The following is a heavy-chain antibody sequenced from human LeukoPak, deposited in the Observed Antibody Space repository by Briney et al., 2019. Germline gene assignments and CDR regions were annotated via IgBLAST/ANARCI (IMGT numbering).Heavy chain of an antibody. CDR1: GFTFSSYG. CDR2: IWYDGSNK. D-gene: IGHD3-22*01. Sequence: GGSLRLSCAASGFTFSSYGMHWVRQAPGDGLEWVAVIWYDGSNKYYADSVKGRFTISRDNSKNTLDLKMNSLRAEDTAVYYCARELSPVVKYYFDDWGQGTLVTVSS. V-gene: IGHV3-33*01. CDR3: ARELSPVVKYYFDD. J-gene: IGHJ4*02.